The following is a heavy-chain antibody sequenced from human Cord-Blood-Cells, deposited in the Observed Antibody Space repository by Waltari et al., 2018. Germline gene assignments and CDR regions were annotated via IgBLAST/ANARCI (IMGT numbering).Heavy chain of an antibody. V-gene: IGHV1-18*01. CDR3: ARDENGGCDY. D-gene: IGHD3-16*01. J-gene: IGHJ4*02. Sequence: QVQLVQSGAEVKTPGASVKVSCQASGYTFTSSRISWVRQAPGQGLEWMGWTSANNGNTNYAQKHQGRVTMTTDTSTSTAYMELRSLRSDDTAVYYCARDENGGCDYWGQGTLVTVSS. CDR1: GYTFTSSR. CDR2: TSANNGNT.